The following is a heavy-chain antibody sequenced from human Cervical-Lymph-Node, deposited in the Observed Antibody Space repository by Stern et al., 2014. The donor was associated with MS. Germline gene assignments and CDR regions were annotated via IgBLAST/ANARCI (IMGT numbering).Heavy chain of an antibody. V-gene: IGHV3-74*01. CDR3: ARDMRNGYYGMDV. J-gene: IGHJ6*02. D-gene: IGHD1-1*01. CDR2: LHIDGSIT. Sequence: EVQLVESGGGLVQPGGSLRLSCAASGFSFNTYWMHWVRQAPGQGLVWVSRLHIDGSITSYADSVKGRFTISRDIAKNTLYLQMNSLRVDDTGVYYCARDMRNGYYGMDVWGQGTTVIVSS. CDR1: GFSFNTYW.